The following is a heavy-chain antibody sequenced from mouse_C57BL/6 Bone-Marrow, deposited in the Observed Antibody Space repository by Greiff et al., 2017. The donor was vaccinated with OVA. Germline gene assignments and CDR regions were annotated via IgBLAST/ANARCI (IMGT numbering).Heavy chain of an antibody. D-gene: IGHD1-1*02. CDR3: ARKIWRDYAMDY. CDR1: GYSFTGYF. Sequence: VQLQQSGPELVKPGDSVKISCKASGYSFTGYFMNWVMQSHGKSLEWIGRINPYNGDTFYNQKFKGKATLTVDKSSSTAHMELRSLTSEDSAVYFCARKIWRDYAMDYWGQGTSVTVSS. V-gene: IGHV1-20*01. CDR2: INPYNGDT. J-gene: IGHJ4*01.